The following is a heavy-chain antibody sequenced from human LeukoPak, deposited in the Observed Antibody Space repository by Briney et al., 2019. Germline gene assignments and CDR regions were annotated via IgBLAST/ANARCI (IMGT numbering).Heavy chain of an antibody. CDR3: ARALDSSSSRYQAFEE. D-gene: IGHD2-2*01. J-gene: IGHJ4*02. CDR1: GFTFSNYW. Sequence: GSLRLSCSASGFTFSNYWMSWVRQAPGKGLEWVANMKQDESEKYYVDSVKGRFTISRDNAKSSLYLQMNSLRAEDTAVYYCARALDSSSSRYQAFEEWGQGTLVTVSS. CDR2: MKQDESEK. V-gene: IGHV3-7*01.